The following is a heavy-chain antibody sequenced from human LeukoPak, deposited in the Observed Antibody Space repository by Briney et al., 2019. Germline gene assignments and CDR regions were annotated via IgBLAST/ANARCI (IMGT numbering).Heavy chain of an antibody. Sequence: GGSLRLSCAASGFTFSTYNMNWVRQAPGKGLEGVSYISSSSSTIYYADSVKGRFTISRDNAKKSLFLQMNSLRAEDTAVYYCARDLIVGTTYFDYWGQGTLVTVSS. D-gene: IGHD1-26*01. J-gene: IGHJ4*02. CDR1: GFTFSTYN. V-gene: IGHV3-48*04. CDR3: ARDLIVGTTYFDY. CDR2: ISSSSSTI.